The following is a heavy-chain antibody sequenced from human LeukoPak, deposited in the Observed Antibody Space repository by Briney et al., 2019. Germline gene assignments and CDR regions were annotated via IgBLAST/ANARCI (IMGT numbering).Heavy chain of an antibody. V-gene: IGHV3-23*01. CDR2: ITGSGGRT. CDR3: AKEYTGTFSPFPSYFDN. D-gene: IGHD1-26*01. CDR1: GFTFSSYA. J-gene: IGHJ4*02. Sequence: GGSLRRSCAASGFTFSSYAKNWVRQAPGKGLEWISAITGSGGRTYYADSVKGRFTISRDNSKNTLYLQMNSLRAEDTAIYYCAKEYTGTFSPFPSYFDNWGQGTLVTVSS.